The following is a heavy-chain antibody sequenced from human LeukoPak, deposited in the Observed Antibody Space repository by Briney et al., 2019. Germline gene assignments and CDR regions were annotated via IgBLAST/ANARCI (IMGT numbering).Heavy chain of an antibody. V-gene: IGHV1-46*01. CDR3: ARDLVYYDFWSGYYGVPNDAFDI. CDR1: GYTFTSYY. D-gene: IGHD3-3*01. J-gene: IGHJ3*02. Sequence: ASVKVSCKASGYTFTSYYMHWVRQAPGQGLEWMGIINPSGGSTSYAQKFQGRVTMTRDTSTSTVYMELSSLRSEDTAVHYCARDLVYYDFWSGYYGVPNDAFDIWGQGTMVTVSS. CDR2: INPSGGST.